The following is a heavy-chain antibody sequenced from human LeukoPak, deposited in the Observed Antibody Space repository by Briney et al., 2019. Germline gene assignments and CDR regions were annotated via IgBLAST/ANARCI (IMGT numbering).Heavy chain of an antibody. CDR1: GGSFSGYY. CDR2: INHSGST. CDR3: ARGRVVLDY. V-gene: IGHV4-34*01. J-gene: IGHJ4*02. Sequence: PSETLSLTCAVYGGSFSGYYWSWIRQPPGKGLGWIGEINHSGSTNYNPSLKSRVTISVDTSKNQFSLKLSSVTAADTAVYYCARGRVVLDYWGQGTLVTVSS. D-gene: IGHD2-15*01.